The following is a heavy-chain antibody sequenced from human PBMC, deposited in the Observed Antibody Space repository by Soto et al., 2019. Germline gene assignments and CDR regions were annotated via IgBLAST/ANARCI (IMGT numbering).Heavy chain of an antibody. V-gene: IGHV1-2*04. Sequence: GASVKVSCKASGYTFTGYYMHWVRQAPGQGLEWMGWINPNSGGTNYAQKFQGWVTMTRDTSISTAYMELSRLRSDDTAVYYCAVVCDPDAEYFQHWGQGTLVTVSS. CDR1: GYTFTGYY. J-gene: IGHJ1*01. CDR2: INPNSGGT. D-gene: IGHD3-16*01. CDR3: AVVCDPDAEYFQH.